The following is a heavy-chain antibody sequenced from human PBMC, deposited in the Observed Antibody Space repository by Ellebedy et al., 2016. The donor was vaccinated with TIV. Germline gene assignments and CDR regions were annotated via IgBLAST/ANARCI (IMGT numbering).Heavy chain of an antibody. D-gene: IGHD1-26*01. CDR1: GSTFSLYW. CDR2: IKEDVSEE. CDR3: VRDLHWSYFA. Sequence: PGGSLRLSCDASGSTFSLYWMYWVRQAPGKGLEWVANIKEDVSEEYYVDSVKGRFTISRDNAKNSLYLQMNSLRAEDTAVYYCVRDLHWSYFAWGQGTLVTVSS. J-gene: IGHJ5*02. V-gene: IGHV3-7*03.